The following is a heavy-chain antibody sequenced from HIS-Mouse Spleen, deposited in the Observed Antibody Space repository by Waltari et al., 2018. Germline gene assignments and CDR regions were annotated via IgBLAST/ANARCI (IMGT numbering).Heavy chain of an antibody. CDR1: GYTFTSYY. J-gene: IGHJ4*02. Sequence: QVQLVQSGAEVKKPGASVKVSCKASGYTFTSYYMHWVRQAPGQGLEWMGIINPSGGSTSYAQKFQGRVTMTRDTSTSTVYMELSSLRSEDTAVYYCAREVMITFGGVIAYYFDYWGQGTLVTVSS. CDR3: AREVMITFGGVIAYYFDY. V-gene: IGHV1-46*03. D-gene: IGHD3-16*02. CDR2: INPSGGST.